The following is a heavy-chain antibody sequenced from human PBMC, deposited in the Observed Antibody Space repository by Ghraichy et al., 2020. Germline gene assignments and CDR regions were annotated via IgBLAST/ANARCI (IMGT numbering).Heavy chain of an antibody. D-gene: IGHD6-19*01. CDR3: AKLYSSGWYGDDY. Sequence: GGSLRLSCAASGFTFSSYGMHWVRQAPGKGLEWVAFIRYDGSNKYYADSVKGRFTISRDNSKNTLYLQMNSLRAEDTAVYYCAKLYSSGWYGDDYWGQGTLVTVSS. CDR1: GFTFSSYG. V-gene: IGHV3-30*02. J-gene: IGHJ4*02. CDR2: IRYDGSNK.